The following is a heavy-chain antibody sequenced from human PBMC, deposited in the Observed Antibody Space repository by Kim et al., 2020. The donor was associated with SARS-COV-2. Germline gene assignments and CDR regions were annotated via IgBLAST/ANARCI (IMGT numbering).Heavy chain of an antibody. V-gene: IGHV4-39*01. Sequence: SETLSLTCTVSGGSISSSSYYWGWIRQPPGKGLEWIGSIYYSGSTYYNPSLKSRVTISVDTSKNQFSLKLSSVTAADTAVYYCARHRAYYYDSSGCYFDYWGQGTLVTVSS. J-gene: IGHJ4*02. CDR3: ARHRAYYYDSSGCYFDY. D-gene: IGHD3-22*01. CDR1: GGSISSSSYY. CDR2: IYYSGST.